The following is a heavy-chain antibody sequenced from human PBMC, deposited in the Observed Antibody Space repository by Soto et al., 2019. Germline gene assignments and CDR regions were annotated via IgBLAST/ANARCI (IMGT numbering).Heavy chain of an antibody. D-gene: IGHD4-17*01. J-gene: IGHJ6*02. V-gene: IGHV4-38-2*01. CDR3: ARAFYGDYAAHYYGMDV. CDR1: CYSIGNTYY. Sequence: SETLSLTCAVSCYSIGNTYYWGWVRQPPGKGLEWIGNIYHSGTTYYNPSLESRVTISVDTSNNQFSLKLSSVTAADTAVYYCARAFYGDYAAHYYGMDVWGQGTTVTVS. CDR2: IYHSGTT.